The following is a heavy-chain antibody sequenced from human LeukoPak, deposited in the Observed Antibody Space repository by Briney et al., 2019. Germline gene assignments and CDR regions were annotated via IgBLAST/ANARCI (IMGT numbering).Heavy chain of an antibody. Sequence: PSETLSLTCTVSGGSISSYYWSWIRQPPGKGLEWIGYIYYSGSTNYNPSLKSRVTISVDTSKNQFSLKLSSVTAADTAVYYCARPNYSGPSGGKGAFDIWGQGTMVTVSS. J-gene: IGHJ3*02. CDR1: GGSISSYY. CDR2: IYYSGST. D-gene: IGHD2-15*01. V-gene: IGHV4-59*08. CDR3: ARPNYSGPSGGKGAFDI.